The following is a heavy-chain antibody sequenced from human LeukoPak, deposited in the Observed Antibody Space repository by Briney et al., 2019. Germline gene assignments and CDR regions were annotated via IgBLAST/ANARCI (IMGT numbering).Heavy chain of an antibody. V-gene: IGHV3-23*01. CDR1: GFTFSTYV. Sequence: GGSLRLSCAASGFTFSTYVVNWVRQAPGKGLEWVSAISGSGGSTYYADSVKGRFTISRDNSKNTLYLQMNSLRAEDTAVYYCAKENASVLWGYYYDSSGLDYWGQGTLVTVSS. CDR2: ISGSGGST. D-gene: IGHD3-22*01. CDR3: AKENASVLWGYYYDSSGLDY. J-gene: IGHJ4*02.